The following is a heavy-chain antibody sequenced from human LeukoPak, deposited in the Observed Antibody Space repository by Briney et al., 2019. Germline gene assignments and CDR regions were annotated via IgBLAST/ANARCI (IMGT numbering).Heavy chain of an antibody. CDR3: ARDIVGATLVFDY. V-gene: IGHV1-2*02. CDR1: GYTFTGYY. D-gene: IGHD1-26*01. CDR2: INPNSGGT. J-gene: IGHJ4*02. Sequence: GASVKVSCKASGYTFTGYYMHWVRQAPGQGLEWMGWINPNSGGTNYAQKFQGRVTMTRDTSISTAYMELSRLRSDDTAVCYCARDIVGATLVFDYWGQGTLVTVSS.